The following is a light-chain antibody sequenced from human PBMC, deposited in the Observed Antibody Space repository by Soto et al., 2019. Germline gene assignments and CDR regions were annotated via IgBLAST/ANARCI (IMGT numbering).Light chain of an antibody. CDR1: KLGDKN. V-gene: IGLV3-1*01. J-gene: IGLJ2*01. CDR3: QAWDSSTVV. Sequence: SYELTQPPSVSVSPGQTASLTCSGNKLGDKNASWYQQKPGQSPVLVIYQDNKRPSGIPERFSGSNSGNTATLTISGTQPKDEADYYCQAWDSSTVVFGGGTKLTVL. CDR2: QDN.